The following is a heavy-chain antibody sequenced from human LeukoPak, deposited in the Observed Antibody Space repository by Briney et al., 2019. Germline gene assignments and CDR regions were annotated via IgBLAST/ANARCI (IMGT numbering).Heavy chain of an antibody. Sequence: GGSLRLSCAASGFTFSSYAMSWVRQAPGKGLEWVSAISGSGGSTYYADSVKGRFTISRDNSKNTLYLQMNSLRAEDTAVYYCARGPRYYDFWSGSSNWFDPWGQGTLVTVSS. V-gene: IGHV3-23*01. CDR1: GFTFSSYA. CDR2: ISGSGGST. J-gene: IGHJ5*02. D-gene: IGHD3-3*01. CDR3: ARGPRYYDFWSGSSNWFDP.